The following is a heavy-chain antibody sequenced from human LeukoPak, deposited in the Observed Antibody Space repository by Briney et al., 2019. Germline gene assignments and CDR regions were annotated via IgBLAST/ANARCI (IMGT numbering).Heavy chain of an antibody. CDR2: ISAYNGNT. V-gene: IGHV1-18*01. D-gene: IGHD6-19*01. CDR3: ARGKRGWLSYYMDV. J-gene: IGHJ6*03. Sequence: GASVKVSCKASGFTFTSYGISWVRQAPGQGLEWMGWISAYNGNTNYAQKLQGRVTMTTDTSTSTAYMELRSVRSDDTAVYYCARGKRGWLSYYMDVWGKGTTVTISS. CDR1: GFTFTSYG.